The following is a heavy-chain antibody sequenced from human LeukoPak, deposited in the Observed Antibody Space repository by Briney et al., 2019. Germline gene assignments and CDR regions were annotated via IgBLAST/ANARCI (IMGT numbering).Heavy chain of an antibody. CDR3: ARRLERIGTYYDILTGYSPLDY. CDR2: INPNSGGT. V-gene: IGHV1-2*02. J-gene: IGHJ4*02. D-gene: IGHD3-9*01. CDR1: GYTFTGYY. Sequence: ASVKVSCKASGYTFTGYYMHWVRQAPGQGREGMGWINPNSGGTNYAQKFQGRVTMTRDTSISTAYMELSRLRSDDTAVYYCARRLERIGTYYDILTGYSPLDYWGQGTLVTVSS.